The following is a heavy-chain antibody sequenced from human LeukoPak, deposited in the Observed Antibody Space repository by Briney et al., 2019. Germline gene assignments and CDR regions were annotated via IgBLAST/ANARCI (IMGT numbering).Heavy chain of an antibody. D-gene: IGHD3-3*01. Sequence: PSQTLSLTCTVSGGSISSGGYYWSWIRQHPGKGLEWIGYIYYSGSTYYNPSLKSRVTISVDTSKNQFSLKLSSVTAADTAVYYCARDAGHYDFWSGYSMNYYGMDVWGQGTTVTVSS. J-gene: IGHJ6*02. CDR1: GGSISSGGYY. CDR3: ARDAGHYDFWSGYSMNYYGMDV. V-gene: IGHV4-30-4*08. CDR2: IYYSGST.